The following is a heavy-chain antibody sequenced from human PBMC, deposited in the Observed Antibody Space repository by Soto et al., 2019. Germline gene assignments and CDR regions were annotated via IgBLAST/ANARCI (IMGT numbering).Heavy chain of an antibody. J-gene: IGHJ4*02. V-gene: IGHV1-69*06. CDR3: ARAGCSGCIFYADY. CDR2: IIPIFGTA. Sequence: QVQLVQSGAEVKKPGSSVKVSCKASGGTFSSYAISWVRQAPGQGLEWMGGIIPIFGTANYAQKFQGRVTITADKSTSTAYMELSSQKSEDTGVYYGARAGCSGCIFYADYLGPGTLVTVSS. D-gene: IGHD2-15*01. CDR1: GGTFSSYA.